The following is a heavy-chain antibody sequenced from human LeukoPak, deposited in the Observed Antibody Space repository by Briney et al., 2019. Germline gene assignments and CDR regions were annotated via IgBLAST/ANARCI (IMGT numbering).Heavy chain of an antibody. CDR1: GGSINNYY. J-gene: IGHJ6*03. Sequence: SETLSLTCTVSGGSINNYYWSWIRQPPGKGLEWIGYISHSGSTNYSPSLKSRLTISLEMSKNQFSLKLTSVTAADTAVYYCARVPAAILEDYYYYMDVWGKGTTVTVSS. D-gene: IGHD2-2*02. CDR2: ISHSGST. V-gene: IGHV4-59*12. CDR3: ARVPAAILEDYYYYMDV.